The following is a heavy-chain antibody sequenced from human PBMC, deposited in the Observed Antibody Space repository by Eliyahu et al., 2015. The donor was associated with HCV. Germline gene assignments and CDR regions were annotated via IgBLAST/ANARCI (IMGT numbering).Heavy chain of an antibody. V-gene: IGHV1-69*01. CDR2: IIPIFGTA. CDR3: ARVVQGYDSSGYSYYYYGMDV. CDR1: GGTFSSYA. D-gene: IGHD3-22*01. Sequence: EVKKPGSSVKVSCKASGGTFSSYAISWVRQAPGQGLEWMGGIIPIFGTANYAQKFQGRVTITADESTSTAYMELSSLRSEDTAVYYCARVVQGYDSSGYSYYYYGMDVWGQGTTVTVSS. J-gene: IGHJ6*02.